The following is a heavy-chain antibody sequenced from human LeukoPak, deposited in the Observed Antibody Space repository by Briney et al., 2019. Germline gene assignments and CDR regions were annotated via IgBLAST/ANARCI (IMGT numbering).Heavy chain of an antibody. CDR2: IIPILGIA. V-gene: IGHV1-69*04. CDR1: GGTFSSYA. Sequence: GASVKVSCKASGGTFSSYAISWVRQAPGQGLEWMGRIIPILGIANYAQKFQGRVTITADKSTSTAYMELSSLRSEDTAVYYCARDPSLVAAGPRWFDPWGQGTLVTVSS. J-gene: IGHJ5*02. CDR3: ARDPSLVAAGPRWFDP. D-gene: IGHD6-13*01.